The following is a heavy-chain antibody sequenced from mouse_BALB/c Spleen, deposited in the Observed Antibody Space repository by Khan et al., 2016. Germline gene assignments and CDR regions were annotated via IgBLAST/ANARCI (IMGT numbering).Heavy chain of an antibody. D-gene: IGHD2-4*01. CDR3: TKRDYDWYVDV. CDR1: GFTFSDAW. V-gene: IGHV6-6*01. J-gene: IGHJ1*01. CDR2: IRSKANNRAT. Sequence: EVKLEESGGGLVQPGGSMKLSCAASGFTFSDAWMDWVRQSPGKGLEWVAEIRSKANNRATYYAESVKGRFTISGDDSKSSIFLQMNSLRAEDTGLYYCTKRDYDWYVDVWGAGTTVTVSS.